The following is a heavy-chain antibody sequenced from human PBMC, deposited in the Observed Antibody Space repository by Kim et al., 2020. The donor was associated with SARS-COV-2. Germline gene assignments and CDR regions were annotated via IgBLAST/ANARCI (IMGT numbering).Heavy chain of an antibody. Sequence: GGSLRLSCAASGFTFSSYGMHWVRQAPGKGLEWVAVISYDGSNKYYADSVKGRFTISRDNSKNTLYLQMNSLRAEDTAVYYCAREDGGYDSSGYFGYWGQGTLVTVSS. J-gene: IGHJ4*02. D-gene: IGHD3-22*01. CDR3: AREDGGYDSSGYFGY. CDR2: ISYDGSNK. CDR1: GFTFSSYG. V-gene: IGHV3-33*05.